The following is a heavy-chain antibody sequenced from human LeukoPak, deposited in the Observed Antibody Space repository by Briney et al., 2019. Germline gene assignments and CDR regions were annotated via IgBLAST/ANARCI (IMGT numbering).Heavy chain of an antibody. V-gene: IGHV3-33*01. CDR3: ASDGIAATGSGLDY. Sequence: GRSLRLSCAASGFTFSSYGMHWVRQAPGKGLEWVALIGYYGSNKYYADSVKGRYTISRDNSKNTLYLQMNSLRAEDTALYYCASDGIAATGSGLDYWGQGTLVTVSS. CDR1: GFTFSSYG. CDR2: IGYYGSNK. J-gene: IGHJ4*02. D-gene: IGHD6-13*01.